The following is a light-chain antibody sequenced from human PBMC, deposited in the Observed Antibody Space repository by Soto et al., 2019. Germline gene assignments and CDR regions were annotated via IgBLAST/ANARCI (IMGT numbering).Light chain of an antibody. Sequence: EMVMTQSPVTLSLSPGERATLSCRASQSVSSYLAWYQQKPGQAPRLLIYDASNRATGIPARFSGSGSGTDFTLTISSLEPEDFAVYYCQQRSNSFTFGPGTKVDN. CDR3: QQRSNSFT. J-gene: IGKJ3*01. CDR2: DAS. V-gene: IGKV3-11*01. CDR1: QSVSSY.